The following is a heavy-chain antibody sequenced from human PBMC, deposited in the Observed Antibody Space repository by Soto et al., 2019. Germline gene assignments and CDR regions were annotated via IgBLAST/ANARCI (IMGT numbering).Heavy chain of an antibody. CDR1: SGSIRSYH. CDR3: ATDSSSYYNMFDY. CDR2: IYYTGSG. D-gene: IGHD6-13*01. Sequence: SETLSLTCTVFSGSIRSYHWTWIRQPPGKGLEWIGDIYYTGSGNYNPSLKSRVTMSVDTSKSQFSLKLRSVTAADTAVYYCATDSSSYYNMFDYWGQGTLVTVSS. V-gene: IGHV4-59*01. J-gene: IGHJ4*02.